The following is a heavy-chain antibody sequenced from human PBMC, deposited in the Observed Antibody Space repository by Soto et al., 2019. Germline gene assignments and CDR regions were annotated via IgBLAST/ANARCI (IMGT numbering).Heavy chain of an antibody. J-gene: IGHJ6*03. Sequence: PSQTLSLTCAISGDSVSSNSAAWNWIRQSPSRGLEWLGRTYYRSKWYNDYAVSVKSRITINPDTSKNQFSLQLNSVTPEDTAVYYCAREGQLVYYYYYYYMDVWGKGTTVTVSS. CDR3: AREGQLVYYYYYYYMDV. V-gene: IGHV6-1*01. CDR2: TYYRSKWYN. D-gene: IGHD6-6*01. CDR1: GDSVSSNSAA.